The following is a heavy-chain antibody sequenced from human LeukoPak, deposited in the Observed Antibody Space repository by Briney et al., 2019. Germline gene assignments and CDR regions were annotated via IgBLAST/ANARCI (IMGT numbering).Heavy chain of an antibody. CDR2: IIPIFGTA. Sequence: GASVKVSCKASGGTFSSYAISWVRQAPGQGLEWKGGIIPIFGTANYAQKFQGRVTITTDESTSTAYMELSSLRPEDTAVYYCAREKDGYNYYWGQGTLVTVSS. CDR1: GGTFSSYA. D-gene: IGHD5-24*01. V-gene: IGHV1-69*05. J-gene: IGHJ4*02. CDR3: AREKDGYNYY.